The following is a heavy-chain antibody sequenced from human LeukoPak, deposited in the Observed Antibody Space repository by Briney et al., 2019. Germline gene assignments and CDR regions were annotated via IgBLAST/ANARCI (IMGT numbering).Heavy chain of an antibody. V-gene: IGHV4-61*02. CDR2: IYTSGST. J-gene: IGHJ4*02. Sequence: SQTLSLTCTVSRGSISSGSYYWRWIRQPAGKGLEWIGRIYTSGSTNYNPSLKSRVTISVDTSKTQFSLKLSSVTAADTAVYYCARDSYCGGDCYYSYWGQGTLVTVSS. CDR3: ARDSYCGGDCYYSY. D-gene: IGHD2-21*01. CDR1: RGSISSGSYY.